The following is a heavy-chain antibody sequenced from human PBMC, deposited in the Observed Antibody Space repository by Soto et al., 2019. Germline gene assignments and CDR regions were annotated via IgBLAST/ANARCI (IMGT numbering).Heavy chain of an antibody. V-gene: IGHV2-5*02. CDR3: AHRQPPYVFWSGYPANSFDY. J-gene: IGHJ4*02. CDR2: IYWDDDK. CDR1: GFSLSTSGVG. D-gene: IGHD3-3*01. Sequence: QITLKESGPTLVKPTQTLTLTCTFSGFSLSTSGVGVGWIRQPPGKALEWLALIYWDDDKRYSPSLKSRLTIPRDTSKTQVVLTMTNMDPVDTATYYCAHRQPPYVFWSGYPANSFDYWGQGTLVTVSS.